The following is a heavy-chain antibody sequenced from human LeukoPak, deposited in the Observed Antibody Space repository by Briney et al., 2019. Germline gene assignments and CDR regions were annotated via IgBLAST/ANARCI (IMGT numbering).Heavy chain of an antibody. D-gene: IGHD6-13*01. CDR3: ARAPRPSSSIIDYYMDV. CDR2: INPNSGGT. CDR1: GYTFTGYY. Sequence: ASVKVSCKASGYTFTGYYMHWVRQAPGQGLEWMGWINPNSGGTNYAQKFQGRVTMTRDTSISTAYMELSRLGSDDTAVYYCARAPRPSSSIIDYYMDVWGKGTTVTISS. V-gene: IGHV1-2*02. J-gene: IGHJ6*03.